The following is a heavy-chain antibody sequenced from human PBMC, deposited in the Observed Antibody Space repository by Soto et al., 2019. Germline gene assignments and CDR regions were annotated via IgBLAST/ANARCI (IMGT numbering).Heavy chain of an antibody. CDR1: GFTFDDYA. Sequence: AGGSLRLSCAASGFTFDDYAMHWVRQAPGKGLEWVSGISLNSGSIGYADSVKGRFTISRDNAKNSLYLQMNSLRAEDTALYYCAKDIHVGAAAGTHAFDIWGQGTMVTVSS. V-gene: IGHV3-9*01. CDR2: ISLNSGSI. D-gene: IGHD6-13*01. CDR3: AKDIHVGAAAGTHAFDI. J-gene: IGHJ3*02.